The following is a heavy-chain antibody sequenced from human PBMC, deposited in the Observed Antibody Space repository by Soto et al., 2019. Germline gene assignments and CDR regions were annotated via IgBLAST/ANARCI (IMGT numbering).Heavy chain of an antibody. D-gene: IGHD6-13*01. J-gene: IGHJ6*02. CDR2: IIPIFGTA. CDR3: ARVLPGDSSSWYGNYYYYGMDV. Sequence: QVQLVQSGAEVKKPGSSVKVSCKASGGTFSSYAISWVRQAPGQGLEWMGGIIPIFGTANYAQKFQGRVTITADESTSTAYMELSSLRSEDTAVYYCARVLPGDSSSWYGNYYYYGMDVWGQGTTVTVSS. V-gene: IGHV1-69*01. CDR1: GGTFSSYA.